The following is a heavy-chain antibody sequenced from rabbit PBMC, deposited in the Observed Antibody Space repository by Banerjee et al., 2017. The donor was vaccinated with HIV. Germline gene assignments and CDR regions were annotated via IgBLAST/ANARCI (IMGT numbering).Heavy chain of an antibody. CDR2: INIGSGSA. CDR3: ARDWASVSSYLYYFDL. Sequence: QSLEESGGDLVKPGASLTLTCKASGIDLSSYYYMCWVRQAPGKGLEWIACINIGSGSAYYASWAKGRFTISKTSSTTVTLQMTSLTAADTATYFCARDWASVSSYLYYFDLWGPGTLVTVS. J-gene: IGHJ4*01. CDR1: GIDLSSYYY. V-gene: IGHV1S40*01. D-gene: IGHD8-1*01.